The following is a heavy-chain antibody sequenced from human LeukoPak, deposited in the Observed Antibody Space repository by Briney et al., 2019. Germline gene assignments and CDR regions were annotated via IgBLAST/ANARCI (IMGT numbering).Heavy chain of an antibody. CDR3: ARESTYQLLSRTLDY. J-gene: IGHJ4*02. V-gene: IGHV3-48*03. Sequence: TGGSLRLSCAASGFTFSSYEMNWVRQAPGKGLEWVSYISSSGSTIYYADSVKGRFTISRDNAKNSLYLQMNSLRAEDTAVYYCARESTYQLLSRTLDYWGQGTLVTVSP. CDR2: ISSSGSTI. CDR1: GFTFSSYE. D-gene: IGHD2-2*01.